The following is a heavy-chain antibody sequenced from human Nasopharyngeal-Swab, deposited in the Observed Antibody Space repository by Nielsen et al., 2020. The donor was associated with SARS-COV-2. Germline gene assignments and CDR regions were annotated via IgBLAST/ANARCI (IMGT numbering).Heavy chain of an antibody. CDR3: ARDRHGYDILTGYRRANNWFDP. Sequence: GGSLRLSCAASGFTFSDYYMSWIRQAPGKGLEWVSYISSSGSTIYYADSVKGRFTISRDNAKNSLYLQMNSLRAEDTAVYYYARDRHGYDILTGYRRANNWFDPWGQGTLVTVSS. CDR2: ISSSGSTI. J-gene: IGHJ5*02. D-gene: IGHD3-9*01. CDR1: GFTFSDYY. V-gene: IGHV3-11*04.